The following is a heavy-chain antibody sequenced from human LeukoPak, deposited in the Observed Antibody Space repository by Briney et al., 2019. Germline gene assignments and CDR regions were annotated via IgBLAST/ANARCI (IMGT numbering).Heavy chain of an antibody. Sequence: GGSLRLSCAASGFSLRTYWMHWVRQVPGKGLEWLSRINSDGSSTTYADSVKGRFTISRDNAKNTLYLQLNSLRAEDTAVYYCARSTRDSRGYYNTLDYWGQGALVTVSS. CDR2: INSDGSST. J-gene: IGHJ4*02. V-gene: IGHV3-74*01. CDR3: ARSTRDSRGYYNTLDY. CDR1: GFSLRTYW. D-gene: IGHD3-22*01.